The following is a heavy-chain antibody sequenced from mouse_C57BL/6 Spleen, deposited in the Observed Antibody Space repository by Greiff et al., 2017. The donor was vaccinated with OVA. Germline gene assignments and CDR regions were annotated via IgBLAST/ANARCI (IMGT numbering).Heavy chain of an antibody. CDR2: IDPEDGVT. V-gene: IGHV14-2*01. Sequence: VQLQQSGAELVKPGASVKLSCTASGFNIKDYYMHWVKQRTEQGLEWIGRIDPEDGVTKYAPQFPGKATITADTSSNTAYLQLSSLTSEDTAVYYCAREGDYWGQGTTLTVSS. J-gene: IGHJ2*01. CDR3: AREGDY. CDR1: GFNIKDYY.